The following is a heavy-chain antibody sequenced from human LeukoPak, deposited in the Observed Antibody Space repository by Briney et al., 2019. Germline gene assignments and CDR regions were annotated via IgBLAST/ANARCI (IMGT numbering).Heavy chain of an antibody. CDR1: GGSFSGYY. J-gene: IGHJ5*02. V-gene: IGHV4-34*01. CDR2: INHSGST. CDR3: ARGHYDLAP. Sequence: SETLSLTCAVYGGSFSGYYWSWIRQPPGKGLEWIGEINHSGSTNYNPSLKSRVTISVDTSKNQFSLKLSSVTAADTAVYHCARGHYDLAPWGQGILVTVSS. D-gene: IGHD3-16*01.